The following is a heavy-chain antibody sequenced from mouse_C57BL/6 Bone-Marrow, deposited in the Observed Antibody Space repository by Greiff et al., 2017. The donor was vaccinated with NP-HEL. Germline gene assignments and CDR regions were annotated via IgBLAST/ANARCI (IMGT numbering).Heavy chain of an antibody. CDR1: GYTFTSYW. Sequence: QVQLKQPGAELVKPGASVKLSCKASGYTFTSYWMQWVKQRPGQGLEWIGEIDPSDSYTNYNQKFKGKATLTVDTSSSTAYMQLSSLTSEDSAVYYCARENYGRMFAYWGQGTLVTVSA. D-gene: IGHD1-1*01. V-gene: IGHV1-50*01. CDR3: ARENYGRMFAY. CDR2: IDPSDSYT. J-gene: IGHJ3*01.